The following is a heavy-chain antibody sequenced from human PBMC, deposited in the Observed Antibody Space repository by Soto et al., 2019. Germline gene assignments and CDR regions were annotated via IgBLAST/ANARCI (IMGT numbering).Heavy chain of an antibody. D-gene: IGHD3-9*01. V-gene: IGHV3-23*01. Sequence: EVQLLESGGGLVQPGGSLRLSCAASGFTFSCYAMSWVRQAPGKGLEWVSAISGSGGSKYYADSVKGRFTISRDNSKNTLYLQMNSLRAEDTAVYYCAKEGELRYSNNYFDYWGQGTLGTVSS. J-gene: IGHJ4*02. CDR3: AKEGELRYSNNYFDY. CDR1: GFTFSCYA. CDR2: ISGSGGSK.